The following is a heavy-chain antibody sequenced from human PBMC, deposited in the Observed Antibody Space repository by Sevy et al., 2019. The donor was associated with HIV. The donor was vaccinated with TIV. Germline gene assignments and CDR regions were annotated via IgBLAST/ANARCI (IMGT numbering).Heavy chain of an antibody. V-gene: IGHV3-23*01. CDR2: LSFGCGEI. J-gene: IGHJ4*02. Sequence: GGSLRLSCAASGLTFSKYSMSWVRQPPGKGLEWVSTLSFGCGEINYADSVKGRFTIARDNSKSSVYLQRNILRPEDTAVYYCAREGCTKPHDYWGQGTLVTVSS. CDR1: GLTFSKYS. CDR3: AREGCTKPHDY. D-gene: IGHD2-8*01.